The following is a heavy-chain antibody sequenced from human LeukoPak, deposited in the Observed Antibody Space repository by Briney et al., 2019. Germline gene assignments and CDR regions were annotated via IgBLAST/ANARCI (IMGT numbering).Heavy chain of an antibody. CDR3: ARGSYDFWSGYWTYYYYYYMDV. CDR2: IHWNGGRT. D-gene: IGHD3-3*01. CDR1: GFTFDNYG. V-gene: IGHV3-20*04. J-gene: IGHJ6*03. Sequence: GGSLRLSCAASGFTFDNYGINWVRQAPGKGLEWVSRIHWNGGRTGYADSVKGRFTISRDNAKNSPYLQMNSLRAEDTAVYYCARGSYDFWSGYWTYYYYYYMDVWGKGTTVTVSS.